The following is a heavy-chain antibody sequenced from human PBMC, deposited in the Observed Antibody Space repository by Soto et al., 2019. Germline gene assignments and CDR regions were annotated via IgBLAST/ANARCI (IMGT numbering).Heavy chain of an antibody. Sequence: QITLKESGPTLVKPTQTLTLTCTFSGFSLSTSGVGVGWIRQPPGKALEWLALIYWDDDKRYSPSLKSSLTTTKDTSKNQVVLTMTNMDPVDTATYYCAHSPPGGIAASGPFVYWGQGTLVTVSS. CDR3: AHSPPGGIAASGPFVY. D-gene: IGHD6-13*01. J-gene: IGHJ4*02. CDR1: GFSLSTSGVG. V-gene: IGHV2-5*02. CDR2: IYWDDDK.